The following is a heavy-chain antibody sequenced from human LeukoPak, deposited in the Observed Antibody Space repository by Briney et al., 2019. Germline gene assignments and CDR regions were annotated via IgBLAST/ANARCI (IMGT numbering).Heavy chain of an antibody. D-gene: IGHD1-26*01. CDR2: INWNGGST. J-gene: IGHJ5*02. CDR3: ARYSGSYSPRLSWFDP. Sequence: GGSLRLSCAATGFTFDDYAMSWVRQAPGKGLEWVSGINWNGGSTGYADSVKGRFTISRDNAKSSLYLQMNSLGAEDTALYYCARYSGSYSPRLSWFDPWGQGTLVTVSS. V-gene: IGHV3-20*04. CDR1: GFTFDDYA.